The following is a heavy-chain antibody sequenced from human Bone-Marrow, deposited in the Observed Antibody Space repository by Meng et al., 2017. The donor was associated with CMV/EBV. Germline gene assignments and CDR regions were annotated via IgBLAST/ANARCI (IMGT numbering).Heavy chain of an antibody. J-gene: IGHJ6*02. Sequence: SGPTLVKPTETLTLTCTVSGFSLSNARMGVSWIRQPPGKALEWLAHIFSNDEKSYSTSLKSRLTISKDTSKSQVVLTMTNMDPVDTATYYCARIEEYSSSSGNYYGMDVWGQGTTV. CDR2: IFSNDEK. D-gene: IGHD6-6*01. CDR3: ARIEEYSSSSGNYYGMDV. V-gene: IGHV2-26*01. CDR1: GFSLSNARMG.